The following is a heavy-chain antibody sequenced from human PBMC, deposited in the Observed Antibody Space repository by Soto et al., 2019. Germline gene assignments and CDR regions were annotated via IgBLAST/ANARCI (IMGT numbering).Heavy chain of an antibody. CDR3: ARAKITPGYFYTGMDV. D-gene: IGHD1-20*01. CDR2: ISYSGSL. Sequence: TLCLTCTVSGGSINSVNFYWNWIRQHPQKGLEWIGYISYSGSLYYNPSLKSRITISADMSKNQFPLKLSSVTVADTAVFYCARAKITPGYFYTGMDVWGQGTTVTVSS. J-gene: IGHJ6*02. CDR1: GGSINSVNFY. V-gene: IGHV4-31*03.